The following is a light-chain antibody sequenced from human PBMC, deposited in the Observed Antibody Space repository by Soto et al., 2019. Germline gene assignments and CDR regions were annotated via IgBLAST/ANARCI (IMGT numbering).Light chain of an antibody. CDR3: QQYYDWPRT. J-gene: IGKJ1*01. CDR1: QSVVND. Sequence: EIVMTQSPATLSVSLVERATLSCRASQSVVNDLAWYQQKPGQAPRLLISDASTRATGIPARFSGSGSGTQFTLTISSLQSEDFAVYYCQQYYDWPRTFGQGTKVEIK. V-gene: IGKV3-15*01. CDR2: DAS.